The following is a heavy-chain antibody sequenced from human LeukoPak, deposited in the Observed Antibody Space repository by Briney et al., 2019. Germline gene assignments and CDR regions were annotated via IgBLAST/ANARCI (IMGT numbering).Heavy chain of an antibody. CDR1: GFTFSSYA. Sequence: PGGSLRLSCAASGFTFSSYAMSWVRQAPGKGLEWVSAISGSCGSTYYADPVKGRFTISRDNAKNSLYLQMNSLRAEDTAVYYCERVEDSLDYWGQGTLLTVSS. J-gene: IGHJ4*02. CDR2: ISGSCGST. CDR3: ERVEDSLDY. D-gene: IGHD2-15*01. V-gene: IGHV3-23*01.